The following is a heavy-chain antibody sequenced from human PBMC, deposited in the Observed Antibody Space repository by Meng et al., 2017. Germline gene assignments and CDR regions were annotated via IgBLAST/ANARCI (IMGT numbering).Heavy chain of an antibody. J-gene: IGHJ4*02. CDR1: GLTFSSYG. D-gene: IGHD6-19*01. V-gene: IGHV3-33*01. CDR3: ARVVYSSGWSFDY. CDR2: IWNDGSYK. Sequence: ERGGGVVQPGRSLLLSFVASGLTFSSYGMHWVRQAPGKGLEWVAVIWNDGSYKNHADSVKGRFTISRDNSKNTLYLQMNSLRAEDTAVYYCARVVYSSGWSFDYWGQGTLVTVSS.